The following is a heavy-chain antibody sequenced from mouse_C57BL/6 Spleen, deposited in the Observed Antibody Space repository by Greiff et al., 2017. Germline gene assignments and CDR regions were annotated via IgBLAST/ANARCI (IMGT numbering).Heavy chain of an antibody. D-gene: IGHD3-2*02. CDR2: ISNGGGST. CDR3: ARQLRLLYAMDY. V-gene: IGHV5-12*01. Sequence: EVKLVESGGGLVQPGGSLKLSCAASGFTFSDYYMYWVRQTPEKRLEWVAYISNGGGSTYYPDTVKGRFTISRDNAKNTVYLQMSRLKSEDTAMYYCARQLRLLYAMDYWGQGTSVTVSS. J-gene: IGHJ4*01. CDR1: GFTFSDYY.